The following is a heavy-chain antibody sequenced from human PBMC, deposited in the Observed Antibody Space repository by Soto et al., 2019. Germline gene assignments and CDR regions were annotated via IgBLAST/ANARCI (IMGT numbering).Heavy chain of an antibody. J-gene: IGHJ4*02. CDR3: AREGLYYGGYSLEARKFDF. V-gene: IGHV3-33*01. Sequence: PGGALRVSCAASGFTFSRYGMHWVRQAPGKGLEWVAVIWYDGSNKYYADSVKGRFTISRDNSKNTLYLQMNSLRAEDTAVYYCAREGLYYGGYSLEARKFDFWGQGT. CDR1: GFTFSRYG. CDR2: IWYDGSNK. D-gene: IGHD4-17*01.